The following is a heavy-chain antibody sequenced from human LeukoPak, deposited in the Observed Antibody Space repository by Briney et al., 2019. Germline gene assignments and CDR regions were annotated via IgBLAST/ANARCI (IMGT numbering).Heavy chain of an antibody. Sequence: GGSLRLSCAVSGFTFSNTWMNWVRQAPGKGLEWVGRIKSMTEGGTADYAAPVKGRFTISRDDSRNTLYLQMNSLKTEDTAVYYCTTDAGYTSRWYNYWGQGTLVTVSS. CDR3: TTDAGYTSRWYNY. V-gene: IGHV3-15*01. J-gene: IGHJ4*02. CDR2: IKSMTEGGTA. D-gene: IGHD6-13*01. CDR1: GFTFSNTW.